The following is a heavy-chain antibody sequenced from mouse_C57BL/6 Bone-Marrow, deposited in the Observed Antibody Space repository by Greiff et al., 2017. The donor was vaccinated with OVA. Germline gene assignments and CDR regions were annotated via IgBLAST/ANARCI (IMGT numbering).Heavy chain of an antibody. V-gene: IGHV3-6*01. CDR1: GYSITSGYY. CDR2: ISYDGSN. Sequence: EVKVEESGPGLVKPSQSLSLTCSVTGYSITSGYYWNWIRQFPGNKLEWMGYISYDGSNNYNPSLKNRISITRDTSKNQFFLKLNSVTTEDTATYYCASPLSTRFAYWGQGTLVTVSA. J-gene: IGHJ3*01. CDR3: ASPLSTRFAY. D-gene: IGHD1-1*01.